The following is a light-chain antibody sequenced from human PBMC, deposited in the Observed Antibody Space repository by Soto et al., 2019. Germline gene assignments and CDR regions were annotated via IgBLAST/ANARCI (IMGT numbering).Light chain of an antibody. Sequence: QSALTQPASVSGSPGQSITISCTGTSSDVGGYNYVSWYQQHPGKAHKLMIYDVSNRPSGVSNRFSGSKSGNTASLTISGLQAEDEADYYCSSYTSSSPWVFGGGTKVTVL. CDR2: DVS. CDR1: SSDVGGYNY. CDR3: SSYTSSSPWV. V-gene: IGLV2-14*01. J-gene: IGLJ3*02.